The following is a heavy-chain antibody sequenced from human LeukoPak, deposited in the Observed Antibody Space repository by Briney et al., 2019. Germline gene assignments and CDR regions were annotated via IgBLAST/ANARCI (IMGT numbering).Heavy chain of an antibody. CDR1: GGSISSYY. CDR2: IYSSGNT. J-gene: IGHJ4*02. V-gene: IGHV4-59*01. Sequence: SETLSLNCSVSGGSISSYYWSWIRQPPGKGLEWIGYIYSSGNTNYNPSLKSRVTISVDTSKNQFSLQLSSVTAADTAVYYCARSGTLTGYLYWGQGTLVTVSS. D-gene: IGHD3-9*01. CDR3: ARSGTLTGYLY.